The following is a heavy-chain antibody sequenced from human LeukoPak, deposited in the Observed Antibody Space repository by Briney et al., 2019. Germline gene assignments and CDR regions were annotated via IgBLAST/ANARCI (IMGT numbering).Heavy chain of an antibody. J-gene: IGHJ3*02. V-gene: IGHV4-34*01. CDR2: IHYSGSA. CDR1: GGSLSGYY. CDR3: ARGGHDAFDI. Sequence: SETLSLTCAVYGGSLSGYYWTWIRQPPGKGLEWIGEIHYSGSATYNPSLKSRVTISVDRSKNQFSLKLSSVTAADTAVYYCARGGHDAFDIWGQGTMVTVSS.